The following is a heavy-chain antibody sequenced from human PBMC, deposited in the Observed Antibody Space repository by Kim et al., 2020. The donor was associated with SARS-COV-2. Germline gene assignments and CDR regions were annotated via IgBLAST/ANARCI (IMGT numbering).Heavy chain of an antibody. Sequence: SETLSLTCAVYGGSFSGYYWSWIRQPPGKGLEWIGEINHSGSTNYNPSLKSRVTISVDTSKNQFSLKLSSVTAADTAVYYCARDCRVRYFDWSSYYYYGMDVWGQGTTVTVSS. CDR2: INHSGST. CDR1: GGSFSGYY. CDR3: ARDCRVRYFDWSSYYYYGMDV. D-gene: IGHD3-9*01. V-gene: IGHV4-34*01. J-gene: IGHJ6*02.